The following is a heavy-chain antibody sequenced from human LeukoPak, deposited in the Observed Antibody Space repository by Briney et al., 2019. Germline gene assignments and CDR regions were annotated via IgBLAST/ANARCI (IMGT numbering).Heavy chain of an antibody. CDR2: ISSSSSYI. CDR3: AELYSSSWYGMDV. Sequence: GRSLRLSCAASGFTFDDYAMHWVRQAPGKGLEWVSSISSSSSYIYYADSVKGRFTISRDNAKNSLYLQMNSLRAEDTAVYYCAELYSSSWYGMDVWGQGTTVTVSS. D-gene: IGHD6-13*01. J-gene: IGHJ6*02. CDR1: GFTFDDYA. V-gene: IGHV3-21*01.